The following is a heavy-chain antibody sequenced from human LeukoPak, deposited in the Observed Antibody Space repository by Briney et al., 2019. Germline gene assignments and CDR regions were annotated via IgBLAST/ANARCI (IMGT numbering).Heavy chain of an antibody. Sequence: GESLRISCKGSGYSFTSYWISWVRQMPGKGLEWMGRIDPSDSYTNYSPSFQGHVTISADKSISTAYLQWSSLKASDTAMYYCAGTSGYDYYYYGMDVWGQGTTVTVSS. J-gene: IGHJ6*02. CDR3: AGTSGYDYYYYGMDV. D-gene: IGHD5-12*01. CDR2: IDPSDSYT. V-gene: IGHV5-10-1*01. CDR1: GYSFTSYW.